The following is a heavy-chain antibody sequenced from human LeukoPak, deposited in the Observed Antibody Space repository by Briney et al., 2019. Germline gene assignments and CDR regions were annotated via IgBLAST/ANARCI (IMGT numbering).Heavy chain of an antibody. CDR1: GGSFSGYY. D-gene: IGHD1-26*01. V-gene: IGHV4-34*01. Sequence: SETLSLTCAVYGGSFSGYYWSWIRQPPGKGLEWIGEINHSGSTNYNPSLKSQVTISVDTSKNQFSLKLSSVTAADTAVYYCARGLGAVPFDYWGQGTLVTVSS. CDR2: INHSGST. CDR3: ARGLGAVPFDY. J-gene: IGHJ4*02.